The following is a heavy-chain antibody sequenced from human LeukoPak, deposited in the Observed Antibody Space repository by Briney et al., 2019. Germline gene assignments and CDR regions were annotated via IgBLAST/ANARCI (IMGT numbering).Heavy chain of an antibody. D-gene: IGHD2-2*02. V-gene: IGHV3-23*01. CDR2: ISGSGGST. J-gene: IGHJ4*02. CDR3: AKLNMPYCSSTSCYTFDY. CDR1: GFTLSSYA. Sequence: GGSLRLSCAASGFTLSSYAMSWVRQAPGKGLEWVSAISGSGGSTYYADSVKGRFTISRDNSKNTLYLQMNSLRAEDTAVYSCAKLNMPYCSSTSCYTFDYWGQGTLVTVSS.